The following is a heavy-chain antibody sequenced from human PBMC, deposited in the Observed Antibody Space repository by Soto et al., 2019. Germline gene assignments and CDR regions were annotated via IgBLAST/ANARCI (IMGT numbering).Heavy chain of an antibody. CDR2: IFAGDSDT. V-gene: IGHV5-51*01. CDR3: ARPDGDYVYDH. D-gene: IGHD4-17*01. J-gene: IGHJ4*02. Sequence: PGESLTISCQASGYNFPRHWVAWVRQMPGEGLEWMGLIFAGDSDTRFSPSFQGHVTMSADKSTATAYLQWSSLTASDTAKYYCARPDGDYVYDHWGLGTQFTVSS. CDR1: GYNFPRHW.